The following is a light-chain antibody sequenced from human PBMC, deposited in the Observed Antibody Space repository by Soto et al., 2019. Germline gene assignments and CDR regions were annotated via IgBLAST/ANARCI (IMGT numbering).Light chain of an antibody. CDR2: EVS. V-gene: IGLV2-14*01. Sequence: QSVLTQPASVSGSPGQSITISCTGTSSDVGGYNYLSWYQQHPGKAPKVMIYEVSNRPSGVSNRFSGSKSGNTASLTISGHQAEDEADYFCSSYTTSGTPVFGGGTKLTVL. CDR1: SSDVGGYNY. CDR3: SSYTTSGTPV. J-gene: IGLJ3*02.